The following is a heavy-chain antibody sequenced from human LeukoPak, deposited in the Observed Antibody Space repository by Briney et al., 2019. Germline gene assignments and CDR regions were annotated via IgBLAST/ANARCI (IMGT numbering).Heavy chain of an antibody. CDR2: INPNSGGT. V-gene: IGHV1-2*06. Sequence: ASVKVSCKASGYTFTGYYMHWVRQAPGQGLEWMGRINPNSGGTNYAQKFQGRVTMTRDTSISTAYMELSRLRSDDTAVYYCARRLRGTFGVVICGLDYWGQGTLVTVSS. CDR3: ARRLRGTFGVVICGLDY. D-gene: IGHD3-3*01. J-gene: IGHJ4*02. CDR1: GYTFTGYY.